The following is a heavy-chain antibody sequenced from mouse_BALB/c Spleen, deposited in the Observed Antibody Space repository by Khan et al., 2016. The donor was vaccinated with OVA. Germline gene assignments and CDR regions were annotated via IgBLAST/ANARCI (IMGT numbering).Heavy chain of an antibody. D-gene: IGHD2-3*01. V-gene: IGHV3-2*02. CDR2: ISYSGST. J-gene: IGHJ4*01. Sequence: VQLKESGPGLVKPSQSLSLTCTVTGYSITSDYAWNWIRQFPGNTLEWMGYISYSGSTNYNPSLKSRISITRDTSKNQFILQLNSVTTEDTATYYCARDGSRYNYAMDYWGQGTSVTVSS. CDR3: ARDGSRYNYAMDY. CDR1: GYSITSDYA.